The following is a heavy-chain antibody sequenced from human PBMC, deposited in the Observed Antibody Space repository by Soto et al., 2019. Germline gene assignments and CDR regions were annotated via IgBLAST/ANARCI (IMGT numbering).Heavy chain of an antibody. D-gene: IGHD3-10*01. V-gene: IGHV4-61*01. CDR1: GVSVSSDSYY. CDR2: IHYSGST. CDR3: ARRQGAYYYGSMDV. Sequence: PSETLSLTCTVSGVSVSSDSYYWTWIRQPPGKGLEWIGYIHYSGSTNYNASLKSRVTISLDTSKNQFSLKLSSVTAADPAVYYCARRQGAYYYGSMDVWGQGTTVTVSS. J-gene: IGHJ6*02.